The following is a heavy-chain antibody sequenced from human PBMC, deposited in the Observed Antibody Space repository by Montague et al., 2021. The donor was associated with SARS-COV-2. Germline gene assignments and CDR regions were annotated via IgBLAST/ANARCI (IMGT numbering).Heavy chain of an antibody. J-gene: IGHJ6*02. D-gene: IGHD1-1*01. CDR3: ARVSISYDAADASYGMDV. Sequence: SETLSLTCTVSGYSISSGDYWGWIRQPPGKGLEWIGRIYRNGNTYYNPSLKSRVTISVDTSKNQFSLKLRSVTAADTAVYYCARVSISYDAADASYGMDVWGQGTTVTVSS. V-gene: IGHV4-38-2*02. CDR1: GYSISSGDY. CDR2: IYRNGNT.